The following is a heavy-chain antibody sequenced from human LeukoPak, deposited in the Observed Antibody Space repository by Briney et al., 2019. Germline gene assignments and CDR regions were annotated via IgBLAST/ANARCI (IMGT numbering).Heavy chain of an antibody. Sequence: PGRYLRLSCAASGFTFSSYAMHWVRQAPGKGLEWVAVISYDGSNKYYADPVKGRFTISRDNSKNTLYLQMNSLRAEDTAVYYCAREVYDSSGYYSHWGQGTLVTVSS. CDR1: GFTFSSYA. J-gene: IGHJ4*02. CDR3: AREVYDSSGYYSH. CDR2: ISYDGSNK. D-gene: IGHD3-22*01. V-gene: IGHV3-30-3*01.